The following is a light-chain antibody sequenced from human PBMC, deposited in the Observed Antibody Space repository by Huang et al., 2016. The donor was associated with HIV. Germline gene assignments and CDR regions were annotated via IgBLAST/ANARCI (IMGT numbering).Light chain of an antibody. Sequence: IQSTQSPSSLSASVGDRVTITCQASQDIGINLAWYQQKPGKAPKVLIYGASTLQSGVPSRFSGRVSGTYCSLTITTLQPEDFAAYYCQQLNSYPITFGQGTRLDLK. CDR1: QDIGIN. CDR2: GAS. V-gene: IGKV1-9*01. J-gene: IGKJ5*01. CDR3: QQLNSYPIT.